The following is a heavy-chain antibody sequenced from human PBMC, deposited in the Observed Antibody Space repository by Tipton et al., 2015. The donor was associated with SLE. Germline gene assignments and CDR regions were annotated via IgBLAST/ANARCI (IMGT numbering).Heavy chain of an antibody. J-gene: IGHJ3*02. CDR2: INHSGST. Sequence: LRLSCAVYGGSFSGYYWSWIRQSPGKGLEWIGEINHSGSTNYNPSLKSRVTISVDTSKNQFSLKLSSVTAADTAVYYCARPYRTDAFDIWGQGTMVTVSS. V-gene: IGHV4-34*01. D-gene: IGHD4-11*01. CDR3: ARPYRTDAFDI. CDR1: GGSFSGYY.